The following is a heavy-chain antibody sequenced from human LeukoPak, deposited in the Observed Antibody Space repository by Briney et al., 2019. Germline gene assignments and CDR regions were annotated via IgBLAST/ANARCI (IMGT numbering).Heavy chain of an antibody. J-gene: IGHJ5*02. CDR3: ARDIKCSGGSCALNWFDP. D-gene: IGHD2-15*01. CDR2: IYYSGST. V-gene: IGHV4-39*07. CDR1: GGSISSHGYY. Sequence: PSETLSLTCTGSGGSISSHGYYWGWIRQPPGKGLEWIGTIYYSGSTYYNPSLKSRVTISVDTSKNQFSLKLSSVTAADTAVYYCARDIKCSGGSCALNWFDPWGQGTLVTVYS.